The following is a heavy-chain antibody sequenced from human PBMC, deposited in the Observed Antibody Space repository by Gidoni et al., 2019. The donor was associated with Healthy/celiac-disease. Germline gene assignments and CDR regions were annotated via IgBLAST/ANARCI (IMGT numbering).Heavy chain of an antibody. CDR1: GFNFSSYA. V-gene: IGHV3-23*01. Sequence: EVQLLESGGGLVQPGGSLRLSCAASGFNFSSYAMSWFRQAPGKGLGWASAIIGSGGSTYYADAVKGRFTISRDNSKTTLYLQMNSLRAEDTAVYYCAKDLVTTYGYWGQGTLVTVSS. D-gene: IGHD4-17*01. CDR3: AKDLVTTYGY. J-gene: IGHJ4*02. CDR2: IIGSGGST.